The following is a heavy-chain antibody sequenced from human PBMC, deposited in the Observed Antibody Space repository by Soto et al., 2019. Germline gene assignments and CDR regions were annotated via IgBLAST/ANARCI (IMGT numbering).Heavy chain of an antibody. CDR2: ISRSSTTI. V-gene: IGHV3-48*01. Sequence: QPGGSLRLSCAASGFIFSDYSMSWVRQAPGRGLEWVSYISRSSTTIYYADSVKGRFTISRDNAKNSLYLHMNSLRAEDTAVYYCAKITSYFDPWGQGTLVTVSS. CDR1: GFIFSDYS. J-gene: IGHJ5*02. D-gene: IGHD3-16*01. CDR3: AKITSYFDP.